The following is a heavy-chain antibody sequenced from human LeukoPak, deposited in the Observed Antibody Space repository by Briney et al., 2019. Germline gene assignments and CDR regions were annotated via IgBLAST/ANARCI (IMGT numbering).Heavy chain of an antibody. J-gene: IGHJ4*02. V-gene: IGHV4-30-4*01. CDR3: VGGSGRSSFNY. D-gene: IGHD3-10*01. CDR1: GGSVTSGDYY. CDR2: IYYSGST. Sequence: SETLSLTCTVSGGSVTSGDYYWSWIRQSPGKVLEWIGYIYYSGSTYYNPSLRSRVTISVDTSKTQFSLKLRSVTAADTALYYRVGGSGRSSFNYWGRGTLVTVSS.